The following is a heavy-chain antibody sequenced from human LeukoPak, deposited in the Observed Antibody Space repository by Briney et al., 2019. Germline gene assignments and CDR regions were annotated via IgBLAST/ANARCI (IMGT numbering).Heavy chain of an antibody. CDR2: ISSNGGST. CDR1: GFTFSSYA. J-gene: IGHJ4*02. Sequence: PVGSLRLSCAASGFTFSSYAMHWVRQAPGKGLEYVSGISSNGGSTYYANSVKGIFTISRDNSKNTLYLQMGSLRAEDVAVYYCARVSSSSGNDYWGQGTLATVSS. D-gene: IGHD6-6*01. CDR3: ARVSSSSGNDY. V-gene: IGHV3-64*01.